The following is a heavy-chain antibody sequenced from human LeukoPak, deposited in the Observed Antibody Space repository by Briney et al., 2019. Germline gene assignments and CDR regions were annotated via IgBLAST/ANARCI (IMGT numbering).Heavy chain of an antibody. D-gene: IGHD4-17*01. CDR1: GFTFSVYA. Sequence: GGSLRLSCAASGFTFSVYAMSWVRQAPGKGLEWVSGISGSGGAGYYADSVKGRCTISRDNSKNTLYLQMNSLRAEDTAVYYCAKDQTVYYYYYGMDVWGQGTTVTVSS. V-gene: IGHV3-23*01. J-gene: IGHJ6*02. CDR3: AKDQTVYYYYYGMDV. CDR2: ISGSGGAG.